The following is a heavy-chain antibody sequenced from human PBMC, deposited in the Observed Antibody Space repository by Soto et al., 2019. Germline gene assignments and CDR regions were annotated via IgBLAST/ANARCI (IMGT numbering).Heavy chain of an antibody. CDR2: IIPIFGTA. J-gene: IGHJ6*02. Sequence: QVQLVQSGAEVKKPGSSVKVSCKASGGTFSSYAISWVRQAPGQGLEWMGGIIPIFGTANYAQKFQGRVTITADESTSTAYMELRSLISEDTAVYYCARLARPYYYYGMDVWGQGPTVTVSS. CDR3: ARLARPYYYYGMDV. V-gene: IGHV1-69*01. CDR1: GGTFSSYA.